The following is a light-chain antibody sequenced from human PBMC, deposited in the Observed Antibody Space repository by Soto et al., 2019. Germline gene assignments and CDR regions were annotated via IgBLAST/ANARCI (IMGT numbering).Light chain of an antibody. CDR1: QSVSSS. V-gene: IGKV3-20*01. CDR2: GAS. J-gene: IGKJ1*01. Sequence: EIVLTQSPGILSLSPGEGATLSCRASQSVSSSLVWYPQKPGQAPRLLIYGASSRATGIPARFSGSGSGTDFPLTISRVEPEALAVYYCQQYATSPRTFGQGTKVEIK. CDR3: QQYATSPRT.